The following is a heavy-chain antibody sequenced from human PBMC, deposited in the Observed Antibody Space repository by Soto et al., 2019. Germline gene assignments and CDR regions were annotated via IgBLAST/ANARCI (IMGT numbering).Heavy chain of an antibody. CDR2: IWNDGSNN. D-gene: IGHD6-13*01. CDR1: GFTFNNYG. Sequence: QVQLVESGGGVVQPGRSLRLSCAASGFTFNNYGMHWVRQAPGKGLEWLAVIWNDGSNNYYANSLKGRFTISRDNYKNTLYLQTNSLRAEDTAVYYCARRQIPPPTRGAANARGGMDVWGQGTTVTVSS. J-gene: IGHJ6*02. V-gene: IGHV3-33*01. CDR3: ARRQIPPPTRGAANARGGMDV.